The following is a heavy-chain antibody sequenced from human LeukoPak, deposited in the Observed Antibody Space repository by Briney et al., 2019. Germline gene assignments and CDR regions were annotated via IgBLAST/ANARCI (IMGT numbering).Heavy chain of an antibody. D-gene: IGHD3-22*01. CDR3: ARASYDSSGYSFHWFDP. V-gene: IGHV4-59*01. CDR2: IYYSGST. CDR1: GGSISSYY. Sequence: SETLSLTCTVSGGSISSYYWSWIRQPPGKGLEWIGYIYYSGSTNYNPSLKSRVTISVDTSKNQFSLKLSSVTAADTAVYYCARASYDSSGYSFHWFDPWGQGTLATVSS. J-gene: IGHJ5*02.